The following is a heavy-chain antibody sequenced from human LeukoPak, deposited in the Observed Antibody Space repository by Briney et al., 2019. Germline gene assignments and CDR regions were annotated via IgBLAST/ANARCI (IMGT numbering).Heavy chain of an antibody. CDR3: ARLRIGGFDY. Sequence: SETLSLTCAVYGGSFSGYYWSWIRQPPGKGLEWIGEINHSGSTNYYPSLMSRVTISIDTSKNQFSLKLISLTAADTAVYYCARLRIGGFDYWGQGNLVTVSS. CDR1: GGSFSGYY. J-gene: IGHJ4*02. CDR2: INHSGST. V-gene: IGHV4-34*01. D-gene: IGHD3-10*01.